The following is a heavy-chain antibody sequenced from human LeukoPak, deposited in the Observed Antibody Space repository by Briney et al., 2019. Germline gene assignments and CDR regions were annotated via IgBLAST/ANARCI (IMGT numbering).Heavy chain of an antibody. CDR2: VSYSGST. CDR1: GGSVSSGGYY. D-gene: IGHD6-19*01. Sequence: PSETLSLTCNVSGGSVSSGGYYGNWIRQPPGKGLEWIGHVSYSGSTNYNPSLKSRVTISLDTSKNQFSLKLSSMTAADTAVYFCARDPKSAVGYYYYGMEVWGQGTTVTVSS. J-gene: IGHJ6*02. V-gene: IGHV4-61*08. CDR3: ARDPKSAVGYYYYGMEV.